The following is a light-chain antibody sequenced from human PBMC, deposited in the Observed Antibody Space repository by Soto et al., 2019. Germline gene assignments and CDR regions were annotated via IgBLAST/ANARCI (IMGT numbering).Light chain of an antibody. V-gene: IGKV3-15*01. J-gene: IGKJ5*01. CDR2: GAS. Sequence: EIVMTQSPATLSVSPGEDVTLSCRASQSVPCRIAWYQQKPGQAPSLLIYGASTRATGVPDRFSGTGSGTEFTLTISSLKSEDYAVYYCQQYKSWPPITFGQGTRLEIK. CDR3: QQYKSWPPIT. CDR1: QSVPCR.